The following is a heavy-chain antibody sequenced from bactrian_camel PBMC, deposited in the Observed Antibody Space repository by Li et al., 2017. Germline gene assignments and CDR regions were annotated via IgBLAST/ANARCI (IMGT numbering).Heavy chain of an antibody. V-gene: IGHV3-2*01. CDR3: AAARGRNLEGRGRCTLGFEW. Sequence: HVQLVESGGGLVQPGGSLRLSCAVSEFTFSAYYMTWVRQAPGKGLEWVSSINADGSITVYADSVRGRFTISRDNAKNALYLQMNALKPEDSAMYYCAAARGRNLEGRGRCTLGFEWWGQGTQVTVS. CDR2: INADGSIT. CDR1: EFTFSAYY. D-gene: IGHD1*01. J-gene: IGHJ4*01.